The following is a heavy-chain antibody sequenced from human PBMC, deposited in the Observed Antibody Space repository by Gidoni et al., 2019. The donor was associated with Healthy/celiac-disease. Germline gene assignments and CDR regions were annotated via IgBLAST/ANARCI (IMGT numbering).Heavy chain of an antibody. CDR3: AKGRDIVATIRVLFDY. J-gene: IGHJ4*02. CDR2: ISGSGGST. CDR1: GFTFSSYA. V-gene: IGHV3-23*01. Sequence: EVQLLESGGGLVQPGGSLRLSCAASGFTFSSYAMSWVRQAPGKGLEWVSAISGSGGSTYYADSVKGRFTISRDNSKNTLYLQMNSLRAEDTAVYYCAKGRDIVATIRVLFDYWGQGTLVTVSS. D-gene: IGHD5-12*01.